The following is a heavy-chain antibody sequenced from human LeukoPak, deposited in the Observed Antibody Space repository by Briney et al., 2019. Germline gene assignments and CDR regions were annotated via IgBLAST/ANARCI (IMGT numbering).Heavy chain of an antibody. CDR1: GFTFSDYY. Sequence: PGGSLRLPCAASGFTFSDYYMSWIRQAPGKGLEWVSYISSSGSTIYYADSVKGRFTISRDNAKNSLYLQMNSLRAEDTAVYYCARVRYCSGGSCYEYYYYMDVWGKGTTVTVSS. J-gene: IGHJ6*03. CDR2: ISSSGSTI. CDR3: ARVRYCSGGSCYEYYYYMDV. D-gene: IGHD2-15*01. V-gene: IGHV3-11*04.